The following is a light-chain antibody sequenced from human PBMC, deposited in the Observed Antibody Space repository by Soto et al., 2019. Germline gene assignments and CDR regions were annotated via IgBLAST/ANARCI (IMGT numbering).Light chain of an antibody. CDR2: DVT. CDR1: SSDVGRYDY. J-gene: IGLJ1*01. CDR3: CSGPCSYSYI. V-gene: IGLV2-11*01. Sequence: QSVLTQPRSVSASPGQAVTISCTGTSSDVGRYDYVSWYQQHPGKASKLIVYDVTERPSGVPDRFTCSKSGNTASLTISGLQAEDEADYSCCSGPCSYSYIFGTGTKVTVL.